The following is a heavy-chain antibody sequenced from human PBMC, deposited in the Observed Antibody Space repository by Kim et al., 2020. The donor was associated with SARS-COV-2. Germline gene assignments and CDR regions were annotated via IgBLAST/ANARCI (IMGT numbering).Heavy chain of an antibody. J-gene: IGHJ6*02. CDR3: ARHSGSGSYRQGLDV. CDR1: GYSFSTHW. CDR2: IFPGDSDT. D-gene: IGHD3-10*01. V-gene: IGHV5-51*01. Sequence: GESLKISCKGSGYSFSTHWITWMRQMPGKGLEWMGIIFPGDSDTTYSPAFQGQVTISVDLSISTAYLQWSSLKASDTAMYYCARHSGSGSYRQGLDVWGQGTTVTVSS.